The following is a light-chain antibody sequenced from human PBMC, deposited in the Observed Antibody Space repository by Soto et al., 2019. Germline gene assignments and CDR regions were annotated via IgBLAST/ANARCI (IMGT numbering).Light chain of an antibody. Sequence: DIQMTQSPSSLSASVGDRVTITCRASQGISHYLAWYQQKPGKVPKLLIYTASTLQSGVPSRFSGSGSGTDFTLTISRLQPEDVANYYCQKYNSDPWTFGQGTKVDI. J-gene: IGKJ1*01. CDR3: QKYNSDPWT. V-gene: IGKV1-27*01. CDR1: QGISHY. CDR2: TAS.